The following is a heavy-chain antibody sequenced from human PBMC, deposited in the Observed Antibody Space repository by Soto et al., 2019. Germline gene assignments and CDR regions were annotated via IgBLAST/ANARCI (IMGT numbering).Heavy chain of an antibody. CDR1: GFTFSSYA. V-gene: IGHV3-23*01. D-gene: IGHD3-22*01. CDR2: ISGSGGST. CDR3: AKPLYDSSGYYPHKMDV. Sequence: GGSLRLSCAASGFTFSSYAMSWVRQAPGKGLEWVSAISGSGGSTYYADSVKGRFTISRDNSKNTLYLQMNSLRAEDAAVYYCAKPLYDSSGYYPHKMDVWGQGTTVTVSS. J-gene: IGHJ6*02.